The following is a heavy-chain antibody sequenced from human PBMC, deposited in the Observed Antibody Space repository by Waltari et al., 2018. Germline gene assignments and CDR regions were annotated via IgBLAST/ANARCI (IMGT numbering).Heavy chain of an antibody. D-gene: IGHD6-13*01. J-gene: IGHJ4*02. CDR1: GYSIDRGYF. CDR3: ARAPGVAAAAYFDY. Sequence: QVQLLESGPGLVKPSETLSLTCDVSGYSIDRGYFWGWIRQPPGKGLEWIGTIFHAGFTYYSPSLKGRVTMSVDKSKNQFSLNLSSVTAADTAVYYCARAPGVAAAAYFDYWGQGILVTVSS. V-gene: IGHV4-38-2*01. CDR2: IFHAGFT.